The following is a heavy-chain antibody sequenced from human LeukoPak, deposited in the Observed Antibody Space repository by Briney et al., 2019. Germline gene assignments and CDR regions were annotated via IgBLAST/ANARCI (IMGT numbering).Heavy chain of an antibody. V-gene: IGHV3-53*01. CDR1: GFTVSSNY. CDR3: ARRRDYDSPFDY. CDR2: IYSGGGT. J-gene: IGHJ4*02. D-gene: IGHD3-22*01. Sequence: TGGSLRLSCAASGFTVSSNYMSWVRQAPGKGLERISLIYSGGGTYYADSVKGRFTISRDNSKNTLSLQMNSLRAEDTGVYYCARRRDYDSPFDYWGQGTLVTVSS.